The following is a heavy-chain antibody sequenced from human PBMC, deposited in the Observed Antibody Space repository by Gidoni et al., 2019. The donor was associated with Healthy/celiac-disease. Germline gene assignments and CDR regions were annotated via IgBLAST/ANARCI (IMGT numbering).Heavy chain of an antibody. CDR2: IYYSGST. Sequence: QLQLQESGPGLVKPSGTLPLTCTVPGGSISSSSYSWGWIRQPPGKGLEWIGSIYYSGSTYYNPSLKSRVTISVDTSKTQFSLKLSSVTAADTAVYYCAKFHRYSGSYWGDFDYWGQGTLVTVSS. CDR3: AKFHRYSGSYWGDFDY. CDR1: GGSISSSSYS. D-gene: IGHD1-26*01. J-gene: IGHJ4*02. V-gene: IGHV4-39*01.